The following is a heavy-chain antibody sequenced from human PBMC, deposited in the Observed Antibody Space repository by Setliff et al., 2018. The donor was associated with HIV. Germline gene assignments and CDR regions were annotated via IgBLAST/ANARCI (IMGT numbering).Heavy chain of an antibody. CDR1: GGSISSSSYY. CDR3: ARAVTTLTAPTHFDY. CDR2: IYYRGST. D-gene: IGHD4-17*01. V-gene: IGHV4-39*07. Sequence: SETLSLTCTVSGGSISSSSYYWGWIRQSPEKGLEWIANIYYRGSTNYNPSLKSRVTILVDTSKNQFSLKLSSVTAADTAVYYCARAVTTLTAPTHFDYWGQGTLVTVSS. J-gene: IGHJ4*02.